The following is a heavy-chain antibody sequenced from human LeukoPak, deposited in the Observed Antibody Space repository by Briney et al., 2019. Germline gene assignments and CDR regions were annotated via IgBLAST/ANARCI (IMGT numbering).Heavy chain of an antibody. CDR1: GFTFSSYSMN. CDR2: IYYSGST. D-gene: IGHD4-17*01. CDR3: ARLPTVTFFDY. J-gene: IGHJ4*02. Sequence: PGGSLRLSCAASGFTFSSYSMNWVRQPPGKGLEWIGSIYYSGSTYYNPSLKSRVTISVDTSKNQFSLKLSSVTAADTAVYYCARLPTVTFFDYWGQGTLVTVSS. V-gene: IGHV4-39*01.